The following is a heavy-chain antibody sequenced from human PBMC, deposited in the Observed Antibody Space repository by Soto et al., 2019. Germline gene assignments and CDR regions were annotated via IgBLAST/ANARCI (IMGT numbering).Heavy chain of an antibody. CDR3: ARGVSRSFSFYYVDV. CDR2: LSNAGRTI. D-gene: IGHD2-2*01. J-gene: IGHJ6*03. CDR1: GFTFDDYY. V-gene: IGHV3-11*01. Sequence: QVQLVESGGGLAKPGGSLRLSCAASGFTFDDYYMNWIRQAPGKGLEWVACLSNAGRTIFYADSVKGRFTISRDNAKNSLFLEMNNLGGGDTAVYYCARGVSRSFSFYYVDVWGAGTTVTVSS.